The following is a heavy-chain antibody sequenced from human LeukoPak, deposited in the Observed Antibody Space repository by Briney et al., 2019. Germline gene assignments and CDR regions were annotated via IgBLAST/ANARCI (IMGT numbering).Heavy chain of an antibody. CDR1: GFTFSSYS. V-gene: IGHV3-21*01. Sequence: GGSLRLSCAASGFTFSSYSMNWVRQAPGKGLEWVSSISSSSSYIYYADSVKGRFTISRDNAKNSLYLQMNSLRAEDTAVYYCARGARTYYDILTGSSLYWGQGTLVTVSS. CDR2: ISSSSSYI. J-gene: IGHJ4*02. CDR3: ARGARTYYDILTGSSLY. D-gene: IGHD3-9*01.